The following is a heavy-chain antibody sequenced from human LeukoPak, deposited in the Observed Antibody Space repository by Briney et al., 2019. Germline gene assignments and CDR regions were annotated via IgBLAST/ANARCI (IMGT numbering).Heavy chain of an antibody. CDR2: IYSDGST. Sequence: GGSLRLSCAASGFTVSSNYMSWVRQAPGKGLEWVSVIYSDGSTYYADSVKGRFTISRDNSVNTPYLQMNSLRAEDTAVYYCARSEMSRGLFTWGQGTLVTVSS. CDR3: ARSEMSRGLFT. CDR1: GFTVSSNY. V-gene: IGHV3-53*01. J-gene: IGHJ5*02. D-gene: IGHD5-24*01.